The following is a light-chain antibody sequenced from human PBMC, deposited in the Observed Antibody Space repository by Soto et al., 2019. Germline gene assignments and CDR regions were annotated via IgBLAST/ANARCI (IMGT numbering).Light chain of an antibody. V-gene: IGKV1-5*03. CDR3: QQYDSWPT. CDR2: KAS. J-gene: IGKJ1*01. CDR1: QTISSW. Sequence: DIQMTQSPSTLSGSVGDRVTITCRASQTISSWLAWYQQKPGKAPKLLIYKASTLKSGAPSRFSGSGSGTEFTLTISSLQSEDFALYYCQQYDSWPTFGQGTKVDIK.